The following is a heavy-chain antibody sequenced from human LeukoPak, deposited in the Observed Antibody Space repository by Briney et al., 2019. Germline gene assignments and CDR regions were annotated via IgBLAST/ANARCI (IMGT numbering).Heavy chain of an antibody. CDR2: ISSSSSYI. D-gene: IGHD1-1*01. CDR1: GFTFSSYS. Sequence: GGSLRLSCAASGFTFSSYSMNWVRQAPGKGLEWVSSISSSSSYIYYADSVKGRFTISRDNAKNTLYLQMNSLRAEDTAVYYCARELGTVPYYYYGMDVWGQGTTVTVSS. V-gene: IGHV3-21*01. J-gene: IGHJ6*02. CDR3: ARELGTVPYYYYGMDV.